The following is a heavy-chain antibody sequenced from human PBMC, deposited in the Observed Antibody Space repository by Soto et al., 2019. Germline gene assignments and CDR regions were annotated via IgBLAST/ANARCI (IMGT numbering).Heavy chain of an antibody. J-gene: IGHJ4*01. D-gene: IGHD4-17*01. CDR2: ISAYSGNT. CDR1: GYTFTYYE. Sequence: ASVKVSCKASGYTFTYYEITWVRQAPGQGLEWMGWISAYSGNTNYAQKLQGRLTMTTDTSTNTAYMELRSLRSDDTAVYYCARVVKAGDYGDYGRYYFDYWGHGTLVTVSS. V-gene: IGHV1-18*04. CDR3: ARVVKAGDYGDYGRYYFDY.